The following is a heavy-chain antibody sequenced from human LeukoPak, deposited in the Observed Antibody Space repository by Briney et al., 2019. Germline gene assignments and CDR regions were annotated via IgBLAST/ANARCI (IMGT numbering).Heavy chain of an antibody. CDR2: INAGNGNT. D-gene: IGHD3-10*01. V-gene: IGHV1-3*01. CDR3: ARIRMVRGVIIEGFDY. J-gene: IGHJ4*02. Sequence: ASVKVSCKASGYTFTSYAMHWVRQAPGQRLEWMGWINAGNGNTKYSQKFQGRVTITRDTSASTAYMELSSLRSEDTAVYYCARIRMVRGVIIEGFDYRGQGTLVTVSS. CDR1: GYTFTSYA.